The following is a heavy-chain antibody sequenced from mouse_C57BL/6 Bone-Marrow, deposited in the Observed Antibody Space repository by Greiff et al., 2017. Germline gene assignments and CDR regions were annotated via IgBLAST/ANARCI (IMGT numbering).Heavy chain of an antibody. J-gene: IGHJ1*03. V-gene: IGHV5-12*01. Sequence: EVQVVESGGGLVQPGGSLKLSCAASGFTFSDYYMYWVRQTPEKRLEWVAYISNGGGSTYYPDTVKGRFTISRDNAKNTLYLQMSRLKSEDTAMYYCARPPDYYGSSYGYFDVWGTGTPVTVSS. D-gene: IGHD1-1*01. CDR2: ISNGGGST. CDR3: ARPPDYYGSSYGYFDV. CDR1: GFTFSDYY.